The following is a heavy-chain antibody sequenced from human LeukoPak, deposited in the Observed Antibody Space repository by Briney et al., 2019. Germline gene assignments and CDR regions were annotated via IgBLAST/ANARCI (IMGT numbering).Heavy chain of an antibody. Sequence: GGSLRLSCTVSGFTFSDHYMEWVRQAPGKGLEWVSAISGSGGSTYYADSVKGRFTISRDNSKNTLYLQMNSLRAEDTAVYYCAKGLYGDYVRCFDYWGQGTLVTVSS. V-gene: IGHV3-23*01. CDR3: AKGLYGDYVRCFDY. CDR1: GFTFSDHY. D-gene: IGHD4-17*01. J-gene: IGHJ4*02. CDR2: ISGSGGST.